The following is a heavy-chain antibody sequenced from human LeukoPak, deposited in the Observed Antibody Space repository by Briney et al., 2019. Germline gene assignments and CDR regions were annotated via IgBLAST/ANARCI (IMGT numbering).Heavy chain of an antibody. CDR1: GFTFNSCG. CDR3: VKEQGSGYYRIADY. Sequence: SGGSLRLSCAASGFTFNSCGMHWVRQAPGKGLEWVGVITYDGDIRYFEDSVKGRFTISRDTPKSTLYLQMNSLGAEDTAVYYCVKEQGSGYYRIADYWGQGTLVTVSS. V-gene: IGHV3-30*18. J-gene: IGHJ4*02. CDR2: ITYDGDIR. D-gene: IGHD3-10*01.